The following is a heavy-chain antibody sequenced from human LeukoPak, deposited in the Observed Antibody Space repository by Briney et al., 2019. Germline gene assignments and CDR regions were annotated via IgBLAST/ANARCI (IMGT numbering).Heavy chain of an antibody. CDR3: ARDQGFHSYGYG. Sequence: GGSLRLSCAASGFTFSSYWMSCVRQAPGKGLEWVANIKQDGSEKYYVDSVKGRFTISRDNAKNSLYLQMNSLRDEDTAVYYCARDQGFHSYGYGGGQGTLVTVSS. V-gene: IGHV3-7*01. CDR2: IKQDGSEK. CDR1: GFTFSSYW. D-gene: IGHD5-18*01. J-gene: IGHJ4*02.